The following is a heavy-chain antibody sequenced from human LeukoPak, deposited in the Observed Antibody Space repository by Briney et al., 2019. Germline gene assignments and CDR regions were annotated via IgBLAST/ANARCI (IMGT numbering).Heavy chain of an antibody. CDR1: GGSISSSY. D-gene: IGHD6-13*01. CDR3: ARIAAAGVSHFDY. CDR2: IYYTGST. V-gene: IGHV4-59*01. Sequence: SETLSLTCTVSGGSISSSYWSWIRQPPGKGLEWIGYIYYTGSTNYNPSLKSRVTISLDTSKNQFSLKLGSVTAADTAVYYCARIAAAGVSHFDYWGQGTLVTVSS. J-gene: IGHJ4*02.